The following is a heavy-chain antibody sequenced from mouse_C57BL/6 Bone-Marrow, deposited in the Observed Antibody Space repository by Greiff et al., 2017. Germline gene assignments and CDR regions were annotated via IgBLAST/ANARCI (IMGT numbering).Heavy chain of an antibody. D-gene: IGHD1-1*01. CDR2: ISYDGSN. CDR1: GYSITSGYY. V-gene: IGHV3-6*01. Sequence: EVQLQESGPGLVKPSQSLSLTCSVTGYSITSGYYWNWIRQYPGNKLEWMGYISYDGSNNYNPSLKNRISITRDTSKNQFFLKLNSVTTEDTATYYCAREGFYYCGSSYPYWGQGTLVTVSA. CDR3: AREGFYYCGSSYPY. J-gene: IGHJ3*01.